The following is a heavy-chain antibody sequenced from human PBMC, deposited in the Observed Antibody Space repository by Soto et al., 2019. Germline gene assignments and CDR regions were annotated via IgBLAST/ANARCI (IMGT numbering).Heavy chain of an antibody. CDR1: GFTFSNYN. J-gene: IGHJ4*02. Sequence: PGGSLRLSCVASGFTFSNYNMNWVRQAPGKGLEWVSHISGTSVYIYYADSVKGRFTISRDNAKNSLYLQMNSLRAEDTAVYYCARDRTLTTRDYDFWSGSLDYWGQGTLVTVSS. D-gene: IGHD3-3*01. CDR3: ARDRTLTTRDYDFWSGSLDY. V-gene: IGHV3-21*01. CDR2: ISGTSVYI.